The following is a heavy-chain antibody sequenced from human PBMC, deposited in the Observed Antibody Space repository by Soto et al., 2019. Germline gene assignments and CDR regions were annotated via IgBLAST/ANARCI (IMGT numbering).Heavy chain of an antibody. D-gene: IGHD4-17*01. J-gene: IGHJ4*02. CDR1: GYTFTSYG. V-gene: IGHV1-18*01. Sequence: GASVKVSCKASGYTFTSYGISWVRQAPGQGLEWMGWISAYNGNTNYAQKLQGRVTITTDTSTSTAYMELRSLRSDDTAVYYCARKIVPYDYGDLYYFDYWGQGTLVTVSS. CDR3: ARKIVPYDYGDLYYFDY. CDR2: ISAYNGNT.